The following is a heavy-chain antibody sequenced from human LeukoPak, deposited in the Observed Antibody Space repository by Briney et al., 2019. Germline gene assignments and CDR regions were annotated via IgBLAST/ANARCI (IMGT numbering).Heavy chain of an antibody. D-gene: IGHD1/OR15-1a*01. CDR2: ISGSGGST. CDR1: GFTFSSYA. J-gene: IGHJ4*02. V-gene: IGHV3-23*01. Sequence: SGGSLRLSCAASGFTFSSYAMSWVRQAPGKGLEWVSAISGSGGSTYYADSVKGRFTISRDNAKNSLYLQMNSLRAEDTAVYYCARLLGGATTYDYWGQGALVTVSS. CDR3: ARLLGGATTYDY.